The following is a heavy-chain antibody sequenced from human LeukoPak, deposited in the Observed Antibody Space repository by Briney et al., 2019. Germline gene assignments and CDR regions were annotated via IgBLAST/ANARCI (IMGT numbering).Heavy chain of an antibody. CDR3: ARDKAATGTYNWLDP. CDR2: IYPSGST. Sequence: SETLSLTCTVSGGSISTYYWSWIRQPAGKGLEWIGRIYPSGSTNYNPSLKSRVTMSVDTSKNQFSLKLSSVTAADTAVYYCARDKAATGTYNWLDPWGQGTLVTVSS. V-gene: IGHV4-4*07. CDR1: GGSISTYY. D-gene: IGHD4-17*01. J-gene: IGHJ5*02.